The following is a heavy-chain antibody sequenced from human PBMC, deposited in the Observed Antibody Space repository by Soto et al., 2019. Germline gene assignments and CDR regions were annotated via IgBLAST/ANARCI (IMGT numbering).Heavy chain of an antibody. V-gene: IGHV1-69*08. CDR3: ARDLRATLRNPYSWFDP. CDR2: IIPILGIA. CDR1: GGTFSSYT. Sequence: QVQLVQSGAEVKKPGSSVKVSCKASGGTFSSYTISWVRQAPGQGLEWMGRIIPILGIANYAQKFQGRVTITADKSTSTAYMELSSLRSEDTAVYYCARDLRATLRNPYSWFDPWGQGTLVTVSS. J-gene: IGHJ5*02.